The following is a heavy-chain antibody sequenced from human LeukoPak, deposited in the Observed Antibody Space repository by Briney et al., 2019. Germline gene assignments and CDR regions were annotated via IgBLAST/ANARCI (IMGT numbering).Heavy chain of an antibody. CDR1: GYTFTSYY. CDR2: FDPEDGET. J-gene: IGHJ4*02. D-gene: IGHD5-18*01. Sequence: EASVKVSCKASGYTFTSYYMHWVRQAPGKGLEWMGGFDPEDGETIYAQKFQGRVTMTEDTSTDTAYMELSSLRSEDTAVYYCATDDAQVKRGYSYGYWGQGTLVTVSS. V-gene: IGHV1-24*01. CDR3: ATDDAQVKRGYSYGY.